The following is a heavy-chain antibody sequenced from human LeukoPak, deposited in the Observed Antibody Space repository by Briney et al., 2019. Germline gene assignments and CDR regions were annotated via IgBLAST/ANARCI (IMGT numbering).Heavy chain of an antibody. D-gene: IGHD5-12*01. CDR2: INHSGST. Sequence: GSLRLSCAASGFTFSNYEMNWVRQAPGKGLEWIGEINHSGSTNYNPSLKSRVTISVDTSKNQFSLKLSSVTAADTAVYYCATAYSGYFSAWFDPWGQGTLVTVSS. J-gene: IGHJ5*02. CDR1: GFTFSNYE. CDR3: ATAYSGYFSAWFDP. V-gene: IGHV4-34*08.